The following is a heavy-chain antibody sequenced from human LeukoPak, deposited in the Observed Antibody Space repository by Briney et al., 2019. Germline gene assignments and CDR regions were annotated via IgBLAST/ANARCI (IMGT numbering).Heavy chain of an antibody. V-gene: IGHV1-2*02. J-gene: IGHJ4*02. D-gene: IGHD4-17*01. CDR2: INPNSGGT. CDR1: GYIFTSYG. CDR3: ASAGHDYGDYYFDY. Sequence: ASVKVSCKASGYIFTSYGISWVRQAPGQGLEWMGWINPNSGGTNYAQKFQGRVTMTRDTSISTAYMELSRLRSDDTAVYYCASAGHDYGDYYFDYWGQGTLVTVSS.